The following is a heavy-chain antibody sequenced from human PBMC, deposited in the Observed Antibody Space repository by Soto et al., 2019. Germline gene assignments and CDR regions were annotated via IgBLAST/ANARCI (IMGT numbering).Heavy chain of an antibody. Sequence: PGGSLRLSCAASGFTFSSYGMHWVRQAPGKGLEWVAVIWYDGSNKYYADSVKGRFTISRDNSKNTLYLQMNSLRAEDTAVYYCARDRSKDTAMEKPDYWGQGTLVTVSS. D-gene: IGHD5-18*01. CDR3: ARDRSKDTAMEKPDY. J-gene: IGHJ4*02. CDR2: IWYDGSNK. V-gene: IGHV3-33*01. CDR1: GFTFSSYG.